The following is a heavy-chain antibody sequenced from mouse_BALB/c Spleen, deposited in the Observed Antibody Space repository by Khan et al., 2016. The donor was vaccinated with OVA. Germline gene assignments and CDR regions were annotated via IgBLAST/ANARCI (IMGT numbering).Heavy chain of an antibody. CDR1: GYTFTSYT. J-gene: IGHJ3*01. CDR3: VREGAYYRSDGWFAY. V-gene: IGHV1-4*01. D-gene: IGHD2-14*01. CDR2: IIPSNDYT. Sequence: QVQLKESGAELTRPGASVKMSCTASGYTFTSYTIHWVNQRPGQGLEWIGYIIPSNDYTNYNQRFKDRATLTADKSSSTAYMQLSSLTSEDSAVYYCVREGAYYRSDGWFAYWGQGTLVTVSA.